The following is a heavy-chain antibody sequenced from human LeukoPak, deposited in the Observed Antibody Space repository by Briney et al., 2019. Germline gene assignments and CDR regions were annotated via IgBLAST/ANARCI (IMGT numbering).Heavy chain of an antibody. D-gene: IGHD3-10*01. J-gene: IGHJ5*01. CDR1: GGTFSSYA. Sequence: SVKVSCKASGGTFSSYAISWVRQAPGQGLEWMGGIIPIFGTANYAQKFQGRVTITTDESTSTAYMELSSLRSEDTAVYYCAREGADYYGSGSYXXWFXXWGXXXLV. CDR2: IIPIFGTA. V-gene: IGHV1-69*05. CDR3: AREGADYYGSGSYXXWFXX.